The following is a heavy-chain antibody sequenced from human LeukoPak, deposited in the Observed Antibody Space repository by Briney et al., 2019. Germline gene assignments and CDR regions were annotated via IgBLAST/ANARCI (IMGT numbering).Heavy chain of an antibody. D-gene: IGHD3-22*01. V-gene: IGHV1-2*02. CDR1: GYTFTDYY. J-gene: IGHJ3*02. CDR2: INPNSGGT. CDR3: ARPSTFYYDSSNYYPDAFDT. Sequence: ASVKVSCKASGYTFTDYYMNWVRQAPGQGLEWLGWINPNSGGTNYARKFQGRVTMTRDTSTSTAYMELRRLAPDDTAVYYCARPSTFYYDSSNYYPDAFDTWGRGTMVPVSS.